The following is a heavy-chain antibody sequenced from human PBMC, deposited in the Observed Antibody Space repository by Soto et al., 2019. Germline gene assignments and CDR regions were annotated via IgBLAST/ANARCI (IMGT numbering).Heavy chain of an antibody. D-gene: IGHD3-22*01. CDR1: GGSISSGGYY. CDR3: ARGDADYYDSSGHWFDP. CDR2: IYYSGST. V-gene: IGHV4-31*03. J-gene: IGHJ5*02. Sequence: QVQLQESGPGLVKPSQTLSLTCTVSGGSISSGGYYWRWIRQHPGKGLEWIGYIYYSGSTYYNPSLNSRVTISVDTSKNEFSQQLSSVTAADTAVYYWARGDADYYDSSGHWFDPWAQGTLVTVSS.